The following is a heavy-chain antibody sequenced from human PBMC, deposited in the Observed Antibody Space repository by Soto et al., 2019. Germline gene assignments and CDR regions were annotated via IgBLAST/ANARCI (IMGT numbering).Heavy chain of an antibody. J-gene: IGHJ4*02. CDR1: SFTFINAW. CDR2: IKSKTDGGTT. Sequence: EVQLVESGGGLVKPGGSLRLSCVASSFTFINAWMTWVRQAPGKGLECVGRIKSKTDGGTTDYAAPVQGRFTISRDYSKNTLYLQMNSLNTEDTAVYYCASDFVSERCSRWRRVDFWGQGALLTVSS. CDR3: ASDFVSERCSRWRRVDF. V-gene: IGHV3-15*01. D-gene: IGHD6-13*01.